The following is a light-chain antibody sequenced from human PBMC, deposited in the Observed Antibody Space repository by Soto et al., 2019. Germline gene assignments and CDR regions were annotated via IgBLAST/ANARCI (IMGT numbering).Light chain of an antibody. CDR2: TAS. Sequence: DIQLTQSPSFLSASVGDRVTITCRASQDITSYLAWYQQKPGKAPKLLIHTASTLQTGVPSRFSGSGSGTEFTLTISSLQPEDCATYYCQQRKNYPITFGQGTRLEIK. CDR1: QDITSY. CDR3: QQRKNYPIT. J-gene: IGKJ5*01. V-gene: IGKV1-9*01.